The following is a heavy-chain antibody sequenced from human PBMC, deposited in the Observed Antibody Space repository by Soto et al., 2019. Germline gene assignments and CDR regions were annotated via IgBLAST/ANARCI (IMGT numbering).Heavy chain of an antibody. Sequence: QTGGSLRLSCAVSGFTFSDYGMHWVRQAPGKGLEWVAVMSYAGTYKYYADSVKGRFTISRDLSGNTLFLQMNSLRLEDTAVYFCAKGMYPRTVLDSSSPWGDYWGQGTLVTVSS. CDR2: MSYAGTYK. V-gene: IGHV3-30*18. CDR3: AKGMYPRTVLDSSSPWGDY. D-gene: IGHD6-6*01. J-gene: IGHJ4*02. CDR1: GFTFSDYG.